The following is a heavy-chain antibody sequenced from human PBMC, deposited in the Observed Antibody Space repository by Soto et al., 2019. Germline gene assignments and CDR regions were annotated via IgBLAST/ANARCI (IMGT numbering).Heavy chain of an antibody. CDR3: AREGSSGWSGDYFDY. D-gene: IGHD6-19*01. J-gene: IGHJ4*02. V-gene: IGHV1-69*04. Sequence: SVKVSCKASGGTFSSYTISWVRQAPGQGLEWMGRIIPILGIANYAQKFQGRVTITADKSTSTAYMELSSLRSEDTAVYYCAREGSSGWSGDYFDYWGQGTLVTVSS. CDR1: GGTFSSYT. CDR2: IIPILGIA.